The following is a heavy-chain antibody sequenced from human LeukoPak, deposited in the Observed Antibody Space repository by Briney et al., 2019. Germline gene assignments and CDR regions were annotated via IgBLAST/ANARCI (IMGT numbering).Heavy chain of an antibody. D-gene: IGHD2-2*01. CDR1: GFSFSSYT. Sequence: GGSLRLSCAASGFSFSSYTMSWVRQAPRKGLEWVAVISGGGGATYYADSVKGRFIISRDNSKNTLYVQMNSLRAEDTAVYYCAKDGRYCSSNSCYLGWGQGTLVTVSS. CDR2: ISGGGGAT. V-gene: IGHV3-23*01. J-gene: IGHJ4*02. CDR3: AKDGRYCSSNSCYLG.